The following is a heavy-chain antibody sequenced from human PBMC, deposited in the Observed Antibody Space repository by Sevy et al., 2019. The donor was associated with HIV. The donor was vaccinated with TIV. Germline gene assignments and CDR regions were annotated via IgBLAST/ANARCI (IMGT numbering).Heavy chain of an antibody. CDR3: ARGNIYDFWSDT. Sequence: ASVKVSCKASGYSFTSYYMDWVRQAPGQGLEWVGKITPSRGSTSYAQKFQARVTMTRDTSSITVYLELSNLSSEDTAVYYCARGNIYDFWSDTWGQGTPVTVSS. J-gene: IGHJ4*03. CDR1: GYSFTSYY. D-gene: IGHD3-3*01. V-gene: IGHV1-46*01. CDR2: ITPSRGST.